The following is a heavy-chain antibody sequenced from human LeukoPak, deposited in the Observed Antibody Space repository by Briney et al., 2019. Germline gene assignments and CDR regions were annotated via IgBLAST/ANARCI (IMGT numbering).Heavy chain of an antibody. J-gene: IGHJ4*02. CDR2: INHSGST. CDR1: GGSFSGYY. V-gene: IGHV4-34*01. CDR3: AILAARSFFDY. D-gene: IGHD6-6*01. Sequence: KPSETLSLTCAVYGGSFSGYYWSWIRQPPGKGLEWIGEINHSGSTNYNPSLKSRVTISVDTSKNQFSLKLSSVTAADTAVYYCAILAARSFFDYWGQGTLVTVSS.